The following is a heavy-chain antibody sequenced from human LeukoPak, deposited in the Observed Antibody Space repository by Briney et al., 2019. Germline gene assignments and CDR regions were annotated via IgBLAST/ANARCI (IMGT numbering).Heavy chain of an antibody. CDR2: ISGSGGST. J-gene: IGHJ4*02. Sequence: RSGGSLRLSCAASGFTFSSYAMSWVRQAPGKGLEWVSAISGSGGSTYYADSVKGRFTISRDNSKNTLYLQMNSLKIEDTAVYYCATDHDSSTYYIAYASWGQGTLVTVSS. V-gene: IGHV3-23*01. CDR3: ATDHDSSTYYIAYAS. D-gene: IGHD3-22*01. CDR1: GFTFSSYA.